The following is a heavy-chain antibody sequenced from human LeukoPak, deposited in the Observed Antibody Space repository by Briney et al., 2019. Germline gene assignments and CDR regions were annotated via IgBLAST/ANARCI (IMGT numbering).Heavy chain of an antibody. CDR2: ISAYNGNT. Sequence: GASVKVSCKASGYTFTSYGISWVRQAPGQGLEWMGWISAYNGNTNYAQKLQGRVTMTTDTSTSTAYMELRSLRSDDTVVYYCARDFMGYYGSGVQFDYWGQGTLVTVSS. J-gene: IGHJ4*02. V-gene: IGHV1-18*01. D-gene: IGHD3-10*01. CDR1: GYTFTSYG. CDR3: ARDFMGYYGSGVQFDY.